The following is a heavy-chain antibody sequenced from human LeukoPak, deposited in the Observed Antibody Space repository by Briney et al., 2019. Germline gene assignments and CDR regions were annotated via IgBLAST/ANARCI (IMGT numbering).Heavy chain of an antibody. D-gene: IGHD4-23*01. V-gene: IGHV3-9*01. CDR1: GFAFHNYA. CDR2: INWNSDTK. CDR3: AKDTGGNGAYFYAMDV. J-gene: IGHJ6*02. Sequence: GGSLRLSCVGSGFAFHNYAMHWVRRPPGKGLEWVSAINWNSDTKAYADSVKGRFTISRDRARNSLYLQMDSLRPEDTALYYCAKDTGGNGAYFYAMDVWGQGTLVTVSS.